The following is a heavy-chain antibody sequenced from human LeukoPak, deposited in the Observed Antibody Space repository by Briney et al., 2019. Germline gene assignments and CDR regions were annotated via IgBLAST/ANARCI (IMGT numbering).Heavy chain of an antibody. D-gene: IGHD6-13*01. Sequence: PGPSLRLSCAVSGFSLSRFAMGWVRKAPGEGLEWVSAISDSGGSTYYADSVKGRFTISRDNSRNTLYLQMNTLRAEDTAVYYCAKCRGSSWSDYFDYWGQGTLVTVSS. V-gene: IGHV3-23*01. CDR2: ISDSGGST. J-gene: IGHJ4*02. CDR1: GFSLSRFA. CDR3: AKCRGSSWSDYFDY.